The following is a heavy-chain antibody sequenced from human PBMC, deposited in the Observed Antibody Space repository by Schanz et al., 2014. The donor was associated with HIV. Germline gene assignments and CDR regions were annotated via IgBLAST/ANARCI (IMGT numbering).Heavy chain of an antibody. CDR1: GFTFSNYD. Sequence: EVQLLESGGGLVQPGGSLRLSCAASGFTFSNYDMTWVRQAPGTGLEWVGRIKSKTDGGTTDYAAPVKGRFTISRDDSKNTLYLQMNSLKTEDTAVYYCTTETVTTSYYYYGMDVWGQGTTVTVSS. V-gene: IGHV3-15*01. CDR3: TTETVTTSYYYYGMDV. D-gene: IGHD4-17*01. CDR2: IKSKTDGGTT. J-gene: IGHJ6*02.